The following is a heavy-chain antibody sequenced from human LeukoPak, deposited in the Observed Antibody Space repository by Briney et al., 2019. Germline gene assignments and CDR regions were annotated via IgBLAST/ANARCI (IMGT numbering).Heavy chain of an antibody. V-gene: IGHV3-30-3*01. Sequence: GGFLRLSCAASGFTFSSYAMHWVRQAPGKGLEWVAVISYDGSNKYYADSVKGRFTISRDNSKNTLYLQMNSLRAEDTAVYYCAASIETRGDYWGQGTLVTVSS. CDR3: AASIETRGDY. CDR2: ISYDGSNK. J-gene: IGHJ4*02. CDR1: GFTFSSYA. D-gene: IGHD6-6*01.